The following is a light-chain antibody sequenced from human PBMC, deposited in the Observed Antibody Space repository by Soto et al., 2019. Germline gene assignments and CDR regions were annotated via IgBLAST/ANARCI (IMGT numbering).Light chain of an antibody. Sequence: EIVLTQSPGTLSLSPGEKVTLTCRASQAVTDYYFAWYQQKPGQAPKLLISGTFNRATGIPDRFSASGSETDFTLTISTLEPEDFAVYYCQQYGTPPYTFGLGTKLEIK. V-gene: IGKV3-20*01. CDR1: QAVTDYY. J-gene: IGKJ2*01. CDR2: GTF. CDR3: QQYGTPPYT.